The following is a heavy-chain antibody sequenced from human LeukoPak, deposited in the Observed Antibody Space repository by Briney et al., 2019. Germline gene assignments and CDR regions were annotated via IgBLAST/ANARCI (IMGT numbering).Heavy chain of an antibody. CDR1: GGSISSYY. CDR2: IYTSGST. Sequence: SETLSLTCTVSGGSISSYYWNWIRQPAGKGLEWIGRIYTSGSTTYNPSLKSRVTISVDTSKNQLSLKLSSVTAADTAVYYCARHDGDYPNWFDPWGQGTLVTVSS. V-gene: IGHV4-4*07. CDR3: ARHDGDYPNWFDP. J-gene: IGHJ5*02. D-gene: IGHD4-17*01.